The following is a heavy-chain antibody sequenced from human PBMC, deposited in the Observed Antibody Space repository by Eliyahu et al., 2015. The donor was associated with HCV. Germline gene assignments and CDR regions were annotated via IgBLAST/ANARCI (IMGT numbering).Heavy chain of an antibody. V-gene: IGHV1-69*01. CDR2: IIPIFGTA. Sequence: QVQLVQSGAEVKKPGASVKVXCQASGXTXSXYAISWVRQAPGQGLEWMGGIIPIFGTANYAQKFQGRVTITADESTSTAYMELSSLRSEDTAVYYCARGGSGGDGQYYFDYWGQGTLVTVSS. D-gene: IGHD2-15*01. J-gene: IGHJ4*02. CDR3: ARGGSGGDGQYYFDY. CDR1: GXTXSXYA.